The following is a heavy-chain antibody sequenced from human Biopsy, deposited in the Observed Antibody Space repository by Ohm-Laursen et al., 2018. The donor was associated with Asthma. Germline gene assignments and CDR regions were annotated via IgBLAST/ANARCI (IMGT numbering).Heavy chain of an antibody. CDR1: GGSISSGGYY. J-gene: IGHJ4*02. CDR2: IYYSGST. CDR3: ARWGSFGFDY. D-gene: IGHD7-27*01. Sequence: TLSLICTVSGGSISSGGYYWSWIRQHPGKGLEWIGYIYYSGSTYYNPSLKSRVTISVDTSKNQFSLNLSSVTAADTAVYCCARWGSFGFDYWGQGTLVTVSS. V-gene: IGHV4-31*03.